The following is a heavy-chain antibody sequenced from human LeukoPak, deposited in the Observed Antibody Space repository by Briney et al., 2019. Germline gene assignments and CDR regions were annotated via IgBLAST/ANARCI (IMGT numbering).Heavy chain of an antibody. CDR1: GGSISSYY. J-gene: IGHJ4*02. CDR3: ARTVLRYSGYDLVDY. Sequence: NASETLSLTCTVSGGSISSYYWSWIRQPPGKGLEWIGSIYYSGSTYYNPSLKSRVTISVDTSKNQFSLKLSSVTAADTAVYYCARTVLRYSGYDLVDYWGQGTLVTVSS. D-gene: IGHD5-12*01. CDR2: IYYSGST. V-gene: IGHV4-59*05.